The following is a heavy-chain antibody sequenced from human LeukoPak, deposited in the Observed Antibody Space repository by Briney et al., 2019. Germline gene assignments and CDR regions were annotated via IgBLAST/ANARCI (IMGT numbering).Heavy chain of an antibody. J-gene: IGHJ4*02. CDR2: ISGSGGST. D-gene: IGHD2-15*01. CDR3: AKFGVVVAATFDY. Sequence: HTGGSLRLSCAASGFTFSSYAMSWVRQAPGKGLEWVSAISGSGGSTYYADSVKGRFTISRDNSKNTLYLQMNSLRAEDTAVYYCAKFGVVVAATFDYWGQGTLVTVSS. V-gene: IGHV3-23*01. CDR1: GFTFSSYA.